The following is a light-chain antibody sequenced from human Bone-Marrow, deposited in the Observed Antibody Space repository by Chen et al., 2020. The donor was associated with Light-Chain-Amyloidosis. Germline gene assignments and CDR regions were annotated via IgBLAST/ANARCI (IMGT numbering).Light chain of an antibody. CDR1: DLPTKY. Sequence: SSELTQPPSVSVSPGQTARITCSGDDLPTKYAYWYQQKPGQAPVLVIHRDTRRPSGISERFSGSSSGPTATLTISGVQAEDEADYHCQSADSSGTYEVIFGGGTTLTVL. CDR2: RDT. V-gene: IGLV3-25*03. CDR3: QSADSSGTYEVI. J-gene: IGLJ2*01.